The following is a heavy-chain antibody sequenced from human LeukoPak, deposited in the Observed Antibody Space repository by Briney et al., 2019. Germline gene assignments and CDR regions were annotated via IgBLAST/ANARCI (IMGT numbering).Heavy chain of an antibody. V-gene: IGHV1-18*01. CDR2: INTYDAST. J-gene: IGHJ4*02. CDR1: GYNFRGYA. CDR3: ARELGSGSYYGAY. Sequence: ASVKVSCKASGYNFRGYAITWVRQAPGQGLEWMGWINTYDASTNQAEKLQGRVITTADTSTNTAYMELRRLRSDDTAVYYCARELGSGSYYGAYWGQGTLVTVSS. D-gene: IGHD3-10*01.